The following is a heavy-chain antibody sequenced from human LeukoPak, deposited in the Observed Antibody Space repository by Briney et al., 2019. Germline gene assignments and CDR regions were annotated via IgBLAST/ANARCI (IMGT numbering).Heavy chain of an antibody. D-gene: IGHD6-19*01. CDR2: IIPIFGTA. V-gene: IGHV1-69*01. J-gene: IGHJ4*02. CDR3: ASSDSSGWYYFDY. CDR1: GGTFSSYA. Sequence: SVKVSCKASGGTFSSYAISWVRQAPGQGLEWMGGIIPIFGTANYAQRFQGRVTITADESTSTAYMELSSLRSEDTAVYYCASSDSSGWYYFDYWGQGTLVTVSS.